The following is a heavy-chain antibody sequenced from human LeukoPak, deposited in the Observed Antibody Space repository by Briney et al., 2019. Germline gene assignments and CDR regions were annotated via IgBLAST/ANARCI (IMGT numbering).Heavy chain of an antibody. V-gene: IGHV3-21*01. CDR2: ISSSSSYI. Sequence: GGSLRLSCAASGFTFSSYSMNRVRQAPGKGLEWVSSISSSSSYIYYADSVKGRFTISRDNAKNSLYLQMNSLRAEDTAVYYCARDSTSGGAYYFDYWGQGTLVTVSS. D-gene: IGHD2-15*01. CDR1: GFTFSSYS. J-gene: IGHJ4*02. CDR3: ARDSTSGGAYYFDY.